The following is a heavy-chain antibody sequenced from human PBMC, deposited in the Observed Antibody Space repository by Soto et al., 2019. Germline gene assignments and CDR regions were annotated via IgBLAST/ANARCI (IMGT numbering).Heavy chain of an antibody. CDR1: GGSISSGGYS. Sequence: PSETLSLTYAVSGGSISSGGYSWSWIRQPPGKGLEWIGYIYHSGSTNYNPSLKSRVTISVDTSKNQFSLKLSSVTAADTAVYYCAKDGANSSFSEYFQHWGQGTLVTVSS. V-gene: IGHV4-30-2*01. D-gene: IGHD5-18*01. CDR3: AKDGANSSFSEYFQH. CDR2: IYHSGST. J-gene: IGHJ1*01.